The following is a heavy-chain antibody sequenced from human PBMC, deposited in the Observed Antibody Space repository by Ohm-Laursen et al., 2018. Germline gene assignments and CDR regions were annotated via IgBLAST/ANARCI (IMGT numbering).Heavy chain of an antibody. V-gene: IGHV3-48*01. J-gene: IGHJ6*02. D-gene: IGHD7-27*01. CDR1: GFTFSSYS. CDR3: ARDATSNWGTYYYYYGMDV. Sequence: SLRLSCAASGFTFSSYSMNWVRQAPGKGLEWVSYISSTSTTIHYADSAKGRFTISRDNAKNSLYLQMNSLRAEDTAVYYCARDATSNWGTYYYYYGMDVWGQGTTVTVSS. CDR2: ISSTSTTI.